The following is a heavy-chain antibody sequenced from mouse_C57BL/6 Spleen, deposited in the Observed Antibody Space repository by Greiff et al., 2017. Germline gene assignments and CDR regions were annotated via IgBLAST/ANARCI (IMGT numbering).Heavy chain of an antibody. J-gene: IGHJ3*01. D-gene: IGHD1-1*01. V-gene: IGHV1-52*01. CDR1: GYTFTSYW. CDR3: ARGVGLLWFAY. Sequence: QVQLQQPGAELVRPGSSVKLSCKASGYTFTSYWMHWVKQRPIQGLEWIGNIDPSDSETHYNQKFKDKATLTVDKSSSTAYMQLSSLTSEDSAVYHCARGVGLLWFAYWGQGTLVTVSA. CDR2: IDPSDSET.